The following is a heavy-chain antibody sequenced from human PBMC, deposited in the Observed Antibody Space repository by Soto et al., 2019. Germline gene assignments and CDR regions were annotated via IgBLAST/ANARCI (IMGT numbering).Heavy chain of an antibody. V-gene: IGHV1-18*01. Sequence: ASVKVSCKASGGSFSSYAISWVRQAPGQGLEWMGWISAYNGNTNYAQKLQGRVTMTTDTSTSTAYMELRSLRSDDTAVYYCAREGGTSWGYYYYYGMDVWGQGTTVTVSS. J-gene: IGHJ6*02. D-gene: IGHD2-2*01. CDR3: AREGGTSWGYYYYYGMDV. CDR1: GGSFSSYA. CDR2: ISAYNGNT.